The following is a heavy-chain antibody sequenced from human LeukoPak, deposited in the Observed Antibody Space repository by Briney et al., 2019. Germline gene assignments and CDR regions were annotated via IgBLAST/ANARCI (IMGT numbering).Heavy chain of an antibody. CDR3: ARLHTYYYYMDV. Sequence: PSETLSLTCTVSGGSISSSSYYWGWIRQPPGKGLEWIGSIYYSGSTYYNPSLKSRVTISVDTSKNQFSLKLSSVTAADTAVYYCARLHTYYYYMDVWGKGTTVTVSS. CDR2: IYYSGST. V-gene: IGHV4-39*01. J-gene: IGHJ6*03. CDR1: GGSISSSSYY.